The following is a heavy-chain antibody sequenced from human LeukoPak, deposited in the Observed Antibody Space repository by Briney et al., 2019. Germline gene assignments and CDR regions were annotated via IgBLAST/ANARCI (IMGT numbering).Heavy chain of an antibody. Sequence: PGRSLRLSCAASGFTFSSYAMHWVRQAPGKGLEWVANIKQDGSEKYYVDSVKGRFTISRDNAKNSLYLQMNSLRAEDTAVYYCARDLGYCSSTSCRRTYYFDYWGQGTLVTVSS. D-gene: IGHD2-2*01. V-gene: IGHV3-7*01. CDR2: IKQDGSEK. CDR3: ARDLGYCSSTSCRRTYYFDY. CDR1: GFTFSSYA. J-gene: IGHJ4*02.